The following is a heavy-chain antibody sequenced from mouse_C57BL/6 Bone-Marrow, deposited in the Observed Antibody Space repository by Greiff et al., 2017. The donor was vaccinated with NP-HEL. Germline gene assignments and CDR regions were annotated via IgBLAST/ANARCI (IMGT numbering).Heavy chain of an antibody. J-gene: IGHJ3*01. D-gene: IGHD1-1*01. CDR2: IDPSDSET. V-gene: IGHV1-52*01. Sequence: VKLQQPGAELVRPGSSVKLSCKASGYTFTSYWMHWVKQRPIQGLEWIGNIDPSDSETHYNQKFKDKATLTVDKSSSTAYMQLSSLTSEDSAVYYCAGNYYGSSSWFAYWGQGTLVTVSA. CDR3: AGNYYGSSSWFAY. CDR1: GYTFTSYW.